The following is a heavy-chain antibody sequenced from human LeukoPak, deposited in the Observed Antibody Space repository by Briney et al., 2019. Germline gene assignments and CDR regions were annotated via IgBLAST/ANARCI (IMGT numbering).Heavy chain of an antibody. V-gene: IGHV3-7*01. CDR3: ARAGPRLCNWFDP. Sequence: PGGSLRLSCAASGFTFSSYWMSWVRQAPGKGLEWVANIKQDGSEKYYVDSVKGRFTISRDNAKNSLYLQMNSLRAEDTAVYYCARAGPRLCNWFDPWGQGTLVTVSS. CDR2: IKQDGSEK. CDR1: GFTFSSYW. J-gene: IGHJ5*02.